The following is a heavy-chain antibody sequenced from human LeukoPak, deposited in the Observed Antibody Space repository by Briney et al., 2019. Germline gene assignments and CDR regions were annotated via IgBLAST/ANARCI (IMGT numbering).Heavy chain of an antibody. D-gene: IGHD6-13*01. CDR1: GFTFSTYW. Sequence: GGSLRLSCEASGFTFSTYWMSWVRQTPGKGLEWVANIKQDGSEKYYVDSVKGRFTISRDNAKNSLYLRMNSLRAEDTAMYYCARDSAGNDYWGQGTLVTVSS. J-gene: IGHJ4*02. CDR3: ARDSAGNDY. V-gene: IGHV3-7*01. CDR2: IKQDGSEK.